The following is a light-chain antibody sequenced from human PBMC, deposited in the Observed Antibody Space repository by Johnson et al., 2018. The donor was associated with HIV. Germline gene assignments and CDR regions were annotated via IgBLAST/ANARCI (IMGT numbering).Light chain of an antibody. J-gene: IGLJ1*01. CDR2: DNN. V-gene: IGLV1-51*01. Sequence: QPVLTQPPSVSAAAGQKVTISCSGSSSNIGNNYVAWYQQVPGTAPKLLIYDNNRRPSGIPDRFSGSKSGSLATLGITGLQTGDEADYYCGTWDSSLSAFYVSGTGTKVTVL. CDR1: SSNIGNNY. CDR3: GTWDSSLSAFYV.